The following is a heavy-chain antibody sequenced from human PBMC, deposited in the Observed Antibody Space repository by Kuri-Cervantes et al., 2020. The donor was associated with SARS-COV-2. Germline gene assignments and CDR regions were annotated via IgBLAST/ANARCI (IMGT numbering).Heavy chain of an antibody. Sequence: GESLKISCAASGFTLSSYSMNWVRQAPGKGLEWVSNIGSSISTIYHADSVKGRFTVSRDNAKSSLYLQMNSLKTEDTAVYYCVGGQAAGPRGFGYWGQGTLVTVSS. J-gene: IGHJ4*02. CDR2: IGSSISTI. CDR3: VGGQAAGPRGFGY. CDR1: GFTLSSYS. V-gene: IGHV3-48*01. D-gene: IGHD6-13*01.